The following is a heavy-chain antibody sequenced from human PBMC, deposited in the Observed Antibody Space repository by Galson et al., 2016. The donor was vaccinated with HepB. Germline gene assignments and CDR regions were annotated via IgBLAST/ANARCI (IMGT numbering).Heavy chain of an antibody. V-gene: IGHV2-5*02. CDR1: GFSLTTFGVG. J-gene: IGHJ4*02. CDR2: IYWDDDT. D-gene: IGHD3-9*01. Sequence: PALVKPTQTLTLTCNFSGFSLTTFGVGVGWLRQPPGKPLEWLALIYWDDDTRYSPSLTTRLTLTKDTSKNQVVLSVTNMDTVDTATYYCARSDWYFFDYWGQGTLVTVSS. CDR3: ARSDWYFFDY.